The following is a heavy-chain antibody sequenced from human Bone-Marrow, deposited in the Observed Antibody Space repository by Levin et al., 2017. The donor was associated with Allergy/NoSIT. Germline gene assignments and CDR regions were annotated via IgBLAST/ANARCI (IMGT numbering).Heavy chain of an antibody. D-gene: IGHD1-26*01. CDR1: GFTFSAFG. V-gene: IGHV3-33*01. J-gene: IGHJ4*02. Sequence: RSGGSLRLSCAASGFTFSAFGMHWVRQAPGRGLEWVAVIWYDGSHKFYADSVKGRFTISRDNSKNTLYLQMNSLRAEDTAVYYCTRDRGEWGQFYFDYWGQGILVTVSS. CDR3: TRDRGEWGQFYFDY. CDR2: IWYDGSHK.